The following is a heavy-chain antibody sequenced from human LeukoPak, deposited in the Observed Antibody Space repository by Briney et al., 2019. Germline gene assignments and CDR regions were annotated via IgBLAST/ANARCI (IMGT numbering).Heavy chain of an antibody. V-gene: IGHV4-4*02. CDR2: IYHSGRT. J-gene: IGHJ6*03. Sequence: SETLSLTCAVSGGSISSSNWWSWVRQPPGKGLEWIGSIYHSGRTFYNPSLKSRVTISVDTSKNQFSLKLSSVTAADTAVYYCARGGGYYYYMDVWGKGTTVTVSS. CDR3: ARGGGYYYYMDV. CDR1: GGSISSSNW. D-gene: IGHD2-15*01.